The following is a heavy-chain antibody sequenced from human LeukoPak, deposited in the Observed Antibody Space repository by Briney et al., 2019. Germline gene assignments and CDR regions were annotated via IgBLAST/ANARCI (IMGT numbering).Heavy chain of an antibody. CDR2: ISSSSSYI. CDR3: ARDGALYCSSTSCYSY. CDR1: GFTFSSYS. Sequence: GGSVRLSCAASGFTFSSYSMNWVRQAPGKGLEWVSSISSSSSYIYYADSVKGRFTISRDNAKNSLYLQMNSLSAEDTAVYYCARDGALYCSSTSCYSYWGQGTLVTVSS. J-gene: IGHJ4*02. D-gene: IGHD2-2*02. V-gene: IGHV3-21*01.